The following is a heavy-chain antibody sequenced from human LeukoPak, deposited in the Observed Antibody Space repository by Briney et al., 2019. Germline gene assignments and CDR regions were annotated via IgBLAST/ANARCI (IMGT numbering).Heavy chain of an antibody. Sequence: SVKVSCKASGGTFSSCAISWVRQAPGQGLEWMGRIIPILGIANYAQKFQGRVTITADKSTSTAYMELSSLRSEDTAVYYCARSQGSGTYRMDVWGQGTTVTVSS. CDR3: ARSQGSGTYRMDV. D-gene: IGHD3-10*01. V-gene: IGHV1-69*04. CDR1: GGTFSSCA. CDR2: IIPILGIA. J-gene: IGHJ6*02.